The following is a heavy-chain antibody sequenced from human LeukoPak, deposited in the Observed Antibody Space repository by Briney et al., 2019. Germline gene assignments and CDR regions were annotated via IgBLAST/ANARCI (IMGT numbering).Heavy chain of an antibody. CDR3: ARRRYFDDPSDAFDI. CDR1: GGSISSYY. CDR2: IYYSGST. J-gene: IGHJ3*02. Sequence: SETLSLTCTVSGGSISSYYWSWIRQPPGKGLEWIGYIYYSGSTNYNPSLKSRVTISVDTSKNQFSLKLSSVTAADTAVYYCARRRYFDDPSDAFDIWGQGTMVTISS. V-gene: IGHV4-59*01. D-gene: IGHD3-9*01.